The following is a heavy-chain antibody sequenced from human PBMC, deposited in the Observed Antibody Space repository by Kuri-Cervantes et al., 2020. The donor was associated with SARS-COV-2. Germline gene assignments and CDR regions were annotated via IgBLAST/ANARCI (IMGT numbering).Heavy chain of an antibody. CDR2: INPSGGST. Sequence: ASVKVSCKASGYTFTSYYMHWVRQAPGQGLEWMGIINPSGGSTSYAQKFQGRVTMTRDTSTSTVYMELSSLRSDDTAGYYCAGVLEWLLSPMDVWGKGTTVTVSS. J-gene: IGHJ6*03. CDR1: GYTFTSYY. D-gene: IGHD3-3*01. V-gene: IGHV1-46*01. CDR3: AGVLEWLLSPMDV.